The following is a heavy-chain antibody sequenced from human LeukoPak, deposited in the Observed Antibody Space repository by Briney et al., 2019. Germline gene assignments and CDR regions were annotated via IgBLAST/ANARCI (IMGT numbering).Heavy chain of an antibody. CDR1: GFTFSSYA. D-gene: IGHD3-22*01. CDR2: ISSSSSYI. CDR3: ARVGYDSSGYLDY. Sequence: GGSLRPSCAASGFTFSSYAMSWVRQAPGKGLEWVSSISSSSSYIYYADSVKGRFTISRDNAKNSLYLQMNSLRAEDTAVYYCARVGYDSSGYLDYWGQGTLVTVSS. V-gene: IGHV3-21*01. J-gene: IGHJ4*02.